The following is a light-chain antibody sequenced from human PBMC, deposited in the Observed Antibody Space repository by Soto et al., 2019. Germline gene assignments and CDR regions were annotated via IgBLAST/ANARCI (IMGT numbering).Light chain of an antibody. CDR1: KSDIGVYDF. J-gene: IGLJ1*01. CDR2: EVV. Sequence: QSGLTQPPSASGAPGQSVTISCTGTKSDIGVYDFVSWYQHHPGKAPRLIIYEVVQRPSGVPDRFSGSKSGNTASLTVSGLQAADEADYFCKSYAGSNTYVFGSGTKVNAL. CDR3: KSYAGSNTYV. V-gene: IGLV2-8*01.